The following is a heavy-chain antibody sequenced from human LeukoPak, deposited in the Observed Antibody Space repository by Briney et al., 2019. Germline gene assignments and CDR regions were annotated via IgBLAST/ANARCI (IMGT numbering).Heavy chain of an antibody. CDR3: AGEYCSSTSCYGLAEGGTGGMDV. V-gene: IGHV3-33*01. J-gene: IGHJ6*04. CDR1: GFTFSSYG. D-gene: IGHD2-2*01. CDR2: IWYDGSNK. Sequence: GGSLRLSCAASGFTFSSYGMHWVCQAPSKGLEWVAVIWYDGSNKYYADSVKGRFTISRDNSKNTLYLQMNSLRAEDTAVYYCAGEYCSSTSCYGLAEGGTGGMDVWGKGTTVTVSS.